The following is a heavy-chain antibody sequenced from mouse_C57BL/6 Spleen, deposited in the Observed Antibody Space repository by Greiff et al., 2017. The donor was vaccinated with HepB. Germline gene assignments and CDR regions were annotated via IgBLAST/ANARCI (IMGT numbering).Heavy chain of an antibody. V-gene: IGHV1-66*01. CDR3: AKGPYYSNYVDYAMDY. CDR2: IYPGSGNT. D-gene: IGHD2-5*01. Sequence: VKLMESGPELVKPGASVKISCKASGYSFTSYYIHWVKQRPGQGLEWIGWIYPGSGNTKYNEKFKGKATLTADTSSSTAYMQLSSLTSEDSAVYYCAKGPYYSNYVDYAMDYWGQGTSVTVSS. CDR1: GYSFTSYY. J-gene: IGHJ4*01.